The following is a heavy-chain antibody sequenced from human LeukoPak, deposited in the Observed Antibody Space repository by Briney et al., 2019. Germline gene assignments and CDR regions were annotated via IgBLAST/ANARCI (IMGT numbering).Heavy chain of an antibody. CDR3: AKDLGGYNLGALSN. D-gene: IGHD5-24*01. CDR2: LSGSDTGT. Sequence: GGSLRLSCAASGFTFSSYAMSWVRQAPGKGLEWVSALSGSDTGTYYADSVKGRFTISRDNSKNTLYLQMNSLRVEDTAVYYCAKDLGGYNLGALSNWGQGTLVTVSS. J-gene: IGHJ4*02. CDR1: GFTFSSYA. V-gene: IGHV3-23*01.